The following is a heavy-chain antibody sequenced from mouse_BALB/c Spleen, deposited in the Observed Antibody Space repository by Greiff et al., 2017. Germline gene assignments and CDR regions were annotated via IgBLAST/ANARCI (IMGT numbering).Heavy chain of an antibody. V-gene: IGHV6-6*02. J-gene: IGHJ1*01. CDR1: GFTFSNYW. CDR2: IRLKSNNYAT. CDR3: TRSYAGYFDV. Sequence: EVKLQESGGGLVQPGGSMKLSCVASGFTFSNYWMNWVRQSPEKGLEWVAEIRLKSNNYATHYAESVKGRFTISRDDSKSSVYLQMNNLRAEDTGIYYCTRSYAGYFDVWGAGTTVTVSS. D-gene: IGHD6-5*01.